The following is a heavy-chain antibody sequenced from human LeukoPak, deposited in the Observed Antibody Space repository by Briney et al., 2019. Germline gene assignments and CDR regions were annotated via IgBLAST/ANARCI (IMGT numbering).Heavy chain of an antibody. Sequence: GESLKISFRGSGYRFTSSWIGWVRQMPGKGLEWMGIIYPGDSDTRYRPSFQGQVTISADKSISTAYLQWSSLNTSDTAMYYCARYTDHYYFDYWGQGTLVTVSS. V-gene: IGHV5-51*01. D-gene: IGHD1-1*01. CDR3: ARYTDHYYFDY. CDR1: GYRFTSSW. CDR2: IYPGDSDT. J-gene: IGHJ4*02.